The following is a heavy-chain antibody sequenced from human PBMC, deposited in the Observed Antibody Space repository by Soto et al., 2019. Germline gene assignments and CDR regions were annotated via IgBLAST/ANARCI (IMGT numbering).Heavy chain of an antibody. V-gene: IGHV4-4*02. D-gene: IGHD1-1*01. J-gene: IGHJ4*02. CDR1: GGSISTSNW. Sequence: QVQLQESGPGLVKPSGTLSLTCAVSGGSISTSNWWSWVRQPPGKGLEWIGEVYHSGSTNHNPSFKSRGAMAVDKAKDQFSLKLNSGTAADPGLYYLARTRKSGTRFDQWGQGSLVTVSS. CDR2: VYHSGST. CDR3: ARTRKSGTRFDQ.